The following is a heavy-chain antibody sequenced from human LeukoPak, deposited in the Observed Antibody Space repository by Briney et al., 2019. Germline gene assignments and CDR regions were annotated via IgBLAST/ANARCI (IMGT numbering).Heavy chain of an antibody. D-gene: IGHD6-25*01. Sequence: GGSVRLSCTASGFTLSNYEMKWVRQAPGEGLEWVSYIDTGGTTTYYADSVKGRFTISRDSAKNSLYLQMNSLRAEDTAVYYCARHTYSSGKFDCWGQGTLVTVS. V-gene: IGHV3-48*03. CDR3: ARHTYSSGKFDC. J-gene: IGHJ4*02. CDR1: GFTLSNYE. CDR2: IDTGGTTT.